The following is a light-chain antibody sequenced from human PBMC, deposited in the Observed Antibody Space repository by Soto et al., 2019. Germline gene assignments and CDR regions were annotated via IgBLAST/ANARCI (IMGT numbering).Light chain of an antibody. CDR3: LLYYDVARV. Sequence: QAVVTQEPSLTVSPGGTVTLTCGSSTGPLTSGHFPYWFXXXXXXXXXXXXFDTTNRHSWTPARFSGSLLGGKAALTLSGAQPEDEADYYCLLYYDVARVFGGGTQLTVL. CDR2: DTT. J-gene: IGLJ2*01. V-gene: IGLV7-46*01. CDR1: TGPLTSGHF.